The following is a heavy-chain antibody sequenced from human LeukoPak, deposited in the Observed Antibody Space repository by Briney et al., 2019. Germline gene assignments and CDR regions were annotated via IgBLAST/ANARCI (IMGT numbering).Heavy chain of an antibody. D-gene: IGHD3-22*01. J-gene: IGHJ5*02. CDR3: ARDFGITMIVDGWFDP. Sequence: ASVKVSCKASGYTFTGYYMHWVRQAPGQGLEWMGWINPNSGGTNYAQKFQGRVTMTRDTSISTAYMELSRLRSDDTAVYYCARDFGITMIVDGWFDPWGQGTLVTVSS. CDR1: GYTFTGYY. CDR2: INPNSGGT. V-gene: IGHV1-2*02.